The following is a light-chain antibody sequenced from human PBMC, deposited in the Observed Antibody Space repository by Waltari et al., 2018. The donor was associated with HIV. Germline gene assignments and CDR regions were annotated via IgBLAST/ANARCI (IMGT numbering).Light chain of an antibody. CDR3: CSYAGSSAFV. Sequence: QSALTQPASVSGSPGQSITISSPGTRSDVGSYNLFSWYQHHPGKAPKLMIFEVTKRPSGVSNRFSGSKSGNTASLTISGLQADDEADYYCCSYAGSSAFVFGTGTKVTVL. V-gene: IGLV2-23*02. J-gene: IGLJ1*01. CDR2: EVT. CDR1: RSDVGSYNL.